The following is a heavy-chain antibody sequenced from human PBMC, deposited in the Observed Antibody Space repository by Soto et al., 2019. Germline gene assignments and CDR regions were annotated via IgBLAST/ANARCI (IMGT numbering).Heavy chain of an antibody. J-gene: IGHJ4*02. V-gene: IGHV4-31*03. Sequence: PSETLSLTCTVSGDSISSGAYYWSWIRQLPGKGLECIGYIFYSGSTYYNPSLKSRLTISVDTSKNQFSLKLSSVTAADTAVYYCARVFTGSRYFDLWGQGTLVTVSS. D-gene: IGHD2-8*02. CDR1: GDSISSGAYY. CDR2: IFYSGST. CDR3: ARVFTGSRYFDL.